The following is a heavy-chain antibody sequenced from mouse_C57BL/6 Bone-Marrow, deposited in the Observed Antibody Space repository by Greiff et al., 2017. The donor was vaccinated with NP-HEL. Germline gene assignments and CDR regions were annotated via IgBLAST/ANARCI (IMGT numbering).Heavy chain of an antibody. CDR1: GFTFSSYT. J-gene: IGHJ2*01. CDR2: ISGGGGNT. D-gene: IGHD1-1*01. V-gene: IGHV5-9*01. CDR3: ARQDYSYGSSLDY. Sequence: EVHLVESGGGLVKPGGSLKLSCAASGFTFSSYTMSWVRQTPEKRLEWVATISGGGGNTYYPDSVKGRFTISRDNAKNTLYLQRSSLRSEDTALYYCARQDYSYGSSLDYWGQGTTLTVSS.